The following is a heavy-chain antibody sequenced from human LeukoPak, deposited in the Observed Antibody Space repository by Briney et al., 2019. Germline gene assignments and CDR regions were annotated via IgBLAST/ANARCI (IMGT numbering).Heavy chain of an antibody. V-gene: IGHV3-23*01. CDR3: AKDPHSLWFGELFAY. D-gene: IGHD3-10*01. CDR1: RFTFSSYA. Sequence: GGSLRLSCAASRFTFSSYAMSWVRQAPGKGLEWVSAISGSGGSTYYADSVKGRFTISRDNSKNTLYLQMNSLRAEDTAVYYCAKDPHSLWFGELFAYWGQGTLVTVSS. J-gene: IGHJ4*02. CDR2: ISGSGGST.